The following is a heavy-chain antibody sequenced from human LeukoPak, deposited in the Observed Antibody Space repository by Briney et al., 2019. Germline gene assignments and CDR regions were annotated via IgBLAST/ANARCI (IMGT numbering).Heavy chain of an antibody. J-gene: IGHJ3*02. V-gene: IGHV4-31*03. D-gene: IGHD3-22*01. Sequence: SETLSLTCTVSGGSISSGGYYWSWIRQHPGKGLEWIGYIYYSGSTYYNPSLKSRVTISVDTSKNQFSLKLSSVTAADMAVYYCARDGYYDSSGYYPDAFDIWGQGTMVTVSS. CDR2: IYYSGST. CDR1: GGSISSGGYY. CDR3: ARDGYYDSSGYYPDAFDI.